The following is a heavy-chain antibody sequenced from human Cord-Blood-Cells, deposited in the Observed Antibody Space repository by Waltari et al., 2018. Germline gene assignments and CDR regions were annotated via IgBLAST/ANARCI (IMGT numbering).Heavy chain of an antibody. CDR1: GFPFSSYA. J-gene: IGHJ4*02. CDR3: ARDYSNYFDY. V-gene: IGHV3-30*04. D-gene: IGHD1-26*01. Sequence: QVQLVESGGGVVQPGRSLRLSCAASGFPFSSYAMHGVRQAPGKGLEWVAVISYDGSNKYYADSVKGRFTISRDNSKNTLYLQMNSLRAEDTAVYYCARDYSNYFDYWGQGTLVTVSS. CDR2: ISYDGSNK.